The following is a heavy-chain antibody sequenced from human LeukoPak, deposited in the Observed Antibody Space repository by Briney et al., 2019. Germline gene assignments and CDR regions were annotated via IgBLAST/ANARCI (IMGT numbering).Heavy chain of an antibody. J-gene: IGHJ6*03. Sequence: ASVKVSCKASGYTFTSYDINWVRQATGQGLEWMGWMNPNSGNTGYAQKFQGRVTITRNTSISTAYMDLRSLRSEDTAVYYCARVNERLDYYMDVWGKGTTVTVSS. CDR2: MNPNSGNT. D-gene: IGHD1-1*01. V-gene: IGHV1-8*03. CDR1: GYTFTSYD. CDR3: ARVNERLDYYMDV.